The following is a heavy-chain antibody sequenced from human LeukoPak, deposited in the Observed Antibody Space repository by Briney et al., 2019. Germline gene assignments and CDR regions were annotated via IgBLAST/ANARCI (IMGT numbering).Heavy chain of an antibody. CDR3: ARGDGDTQDAFDI. D-gene: IGHD5-24*01. CDR1: GYTFTSYY. V-gene: IGHV1-46*01. CDR2: INPSGGST. Sequence: ASLKVSCKASGYTFTSYYMHWVLQAPGQGLEWMGIINPSGGSTSYAQKFQGRVTMTRDTSTSTVYMELSSLRSEDTAVYYCARGDGDTQDAFDIWGQGTMVTVSS. J-gene: IGHJ3*02.